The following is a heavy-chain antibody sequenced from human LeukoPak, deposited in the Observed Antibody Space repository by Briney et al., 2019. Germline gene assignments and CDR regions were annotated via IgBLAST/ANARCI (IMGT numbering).Heavy chain of an antibody. CDR1: GGSVISSFYY. D-gene: IGHD2-15*01. CDR3: ASAATFSVDY. V-gene: IGHV4-39*01. Sequence: PSETLSLTCTVSGGSVISSFYYWGWIRQPPGKGLEWIGSLYYSGSTHYNPSLKSRVTMSVDTSKNQFSLNLSSVTAADTAVFFCASAATFSVDYWGQGTLVTVSS. J-gene: IGHJ4*02. CDR2: LYYSGST.